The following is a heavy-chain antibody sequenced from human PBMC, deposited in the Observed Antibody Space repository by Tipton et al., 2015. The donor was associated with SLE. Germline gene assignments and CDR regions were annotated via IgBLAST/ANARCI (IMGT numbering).Heavy chain of an antibody. CDR2: ISYDGSNK. J-gene: IGHJ4*02. D-gene: IGHD6-6*01. Sequence: SGFTFSSYAMHWVRQAPGKGLEWVAVISYDGSNKYYADSVKGRFTISRDNSKNTLYLQMNSLRAEDTAVYYCARARESSSSGDYWGQGTLVTVSS. V-gene: IGHV3-30*04. CDR1: GFTFSSYA. CDR3: ARARESSSSGDY.